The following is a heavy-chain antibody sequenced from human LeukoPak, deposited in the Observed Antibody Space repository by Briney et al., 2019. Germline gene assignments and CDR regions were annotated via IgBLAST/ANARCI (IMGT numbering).Heavy chain of an antibody. V-gene: IGHV4-38-2*01. Sequence: SETLSLTCVVSGYSISSGYYWGWIRQPPGKGLEWIGSIYPGGNTYHNPSLKSRVTISVDTSRNQFSLKLSSVTAADTAVYYCVGGSGYSGAWGQGTLVTVSS. D-gene: IGHD5-18*01. CDR1: GYSISSGYY. CDR2: IYPGGNT. J-gene: IGHJ5*02. CDR3: VGGSGYSGA.